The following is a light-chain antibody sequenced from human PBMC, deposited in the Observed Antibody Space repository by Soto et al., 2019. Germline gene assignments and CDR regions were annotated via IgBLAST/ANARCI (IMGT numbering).Light chain of an antibody. CDR2: WAS. V-gene: IGKV4-1*01. J-gene: IGKJ1*01. CDR3: QQDYRPWT. CDR1: QSVLYSSNNKNY. Sequence: DIVMTQSPDSLAVSLGERATINCKSSQSVLYSSNNKNYLAWYQQKPGQPPKLLIYWASTRESGVPDRFSGRGSGTDFTLTISSLQAEDVAAYYCQQDYRPWTFGQGTKVEIK.